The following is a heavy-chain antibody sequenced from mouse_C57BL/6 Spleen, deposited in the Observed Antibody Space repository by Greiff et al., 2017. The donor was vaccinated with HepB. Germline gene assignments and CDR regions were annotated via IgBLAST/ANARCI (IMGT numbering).Heavy chain of an antibody. D-gene: IGHD3-3*01. CDR3: GRRGLRGYFDV. V-gene: IGHV1-64*01. CDR1: GYTFTSYW. CDR2: IHPNSGST. Sequence: QVQLQQPGAELVKPGASVKLSCKASGYTFTSYWMHWVKQRPGQGLEWIGMIHPNSGSTNYNEKFKSKATLTVDKSSSTAYMQLSSLTSEDSAVYYCGRRGLRGYFDVWGTGTTVTVSS. J-gene: IGHJ1*03.